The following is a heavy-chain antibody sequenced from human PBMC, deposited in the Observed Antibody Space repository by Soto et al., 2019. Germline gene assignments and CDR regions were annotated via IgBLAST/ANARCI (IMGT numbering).Heavy chain of an antibody. CDR2: ISSSSTI. D-gene: IGHD5-12*01. CDR3: ARVRYSGYDYGFSDY. V-gene: IGHV3-48*01. Sequence: GGSLRLSCAASGCTFSSYSMNWVRQAPGKGLEWVSYISSSSTIYYADSVKGRFTISRDNAKNSLYLQMNSLRAEDTAVYYCARVRYSGYDYGFSDYWGQGTLVTVSS. J-gene: IGHJ4*02. CDR1: GCTFSSYS.